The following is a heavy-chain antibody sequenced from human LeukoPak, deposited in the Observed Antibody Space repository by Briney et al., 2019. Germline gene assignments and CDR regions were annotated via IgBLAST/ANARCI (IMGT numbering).Heavy chain of an antibody. D-gene: IGHD4-23*01. CDR1: GFTFSSDW. CDR3: IRGGGYGGNSGWYFDL. Sequence: GGSLRLSCAASGFTFSSDWMHWVRQAPGKGLVWVSSVNSDGSTTNYADSVKGRFTISRDNAKNTMYLQMNGLRAEDTAVYYCIRGGGYGGNSGWYFDLWGRGTQVTVSS. J-gene: IGHJ2*01. CDR2: VNSDGSTT. V-gene: IGHV3-74*01.